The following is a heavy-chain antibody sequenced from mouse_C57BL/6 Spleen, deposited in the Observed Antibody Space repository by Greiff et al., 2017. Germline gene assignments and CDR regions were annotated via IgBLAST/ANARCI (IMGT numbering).Heavy chain of an antibody. CDR1: GYSFTDYN. Sequence: VQLKESGPELVKPGASVKISCKASGYSFTDYNMNWVKQSNGKSLEWIGVINPNYGTTSYNQKFKGKATLTVDQSSSTAYMQLNSLTSEDSAVXYGARRRDDYDEGWYFDVWGTGTTVTVSS. V-gene: IGHV1-39*01. J-gene: IGHJ1*03. CDR3: ARRRDDYDEGWYFDV. D-gene: IGHD2-4*01. CDR2: INPNYGTT.